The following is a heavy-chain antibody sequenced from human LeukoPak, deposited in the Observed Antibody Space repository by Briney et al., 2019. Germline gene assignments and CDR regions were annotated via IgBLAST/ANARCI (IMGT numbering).Heavy chain of an antibody. V-gene: IGHV3-73*01. CDR1: GFTFSGSA. D-gene: IGHD3-10*01. Sequence: GGSLRLSCAASGFTFSGSAMHWVRQASGKGLEWVGRIRSKANSYATAYAASVKGRFTISRDDSKNTAYLQMNSLKTEDAAVYYCTLGGHFGNWFDPWGQGTLVTVSS. J-gene: IGHJ5*02. CDR3: TLGGHFGNWFDP. CDR2: IRSKANSYAT.